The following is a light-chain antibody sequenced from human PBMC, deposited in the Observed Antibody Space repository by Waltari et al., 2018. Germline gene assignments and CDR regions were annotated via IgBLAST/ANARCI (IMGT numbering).Light chain of an antibody. CDR1: QSISKY. Sequence: EIMLTQSPGTLSLSPGERATLSCRASQSISKYLAWYQQKPGQAPRLLIYDASIRATGIPDRFSGSGYGTDFSLTISRLEPEDYAVYYCQKYGSLPATFGRGTKVEIE. CDR3: QKYGSLPAT. CDR2: DAS. J-gene: IGKJ1*01. V-gene: IGKV3-20*01.